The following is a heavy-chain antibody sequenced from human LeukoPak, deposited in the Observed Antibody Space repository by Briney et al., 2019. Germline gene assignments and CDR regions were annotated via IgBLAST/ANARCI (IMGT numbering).Heavy chain of an antibody. CDR3: ARMIRDYGDSNWFDP. CDR1: GFTFNNYA. V-gene: IGHV3-23*01. CDR2: ISGSGGTT. J-gene: IGHJ5*02. Sequence: PGGSLRLSCAASGFTFNNYAMSWVRQALGKGLEWVSAISGSGGTTYYANSVKGRFTFSRDNSKNTLYLQMNSLRAEDTAIYYCARMIRDYGDSNWFDPWGQGTLVTVSS. D-gene: IGHD4-17*01.